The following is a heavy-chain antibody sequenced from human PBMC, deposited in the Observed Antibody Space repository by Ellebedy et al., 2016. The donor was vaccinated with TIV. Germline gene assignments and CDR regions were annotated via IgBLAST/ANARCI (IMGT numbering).Heavy chain of an antibody. V-gene: IGHV1-3*01. CDR2: INAGNGKT. Sequence: ASVKVSCKASGYTFTSYYMHWVRQAPGQRLEWMGWINAGNGKTKYSQKFQGRVTITRDTSASTAYMELSSLRSEDTAVYYCARVYNILTGSRGGYYGMDVWGQGTTVTVSS. J-gene: IGHJ6*02. D-gene: IGHD3-9*01. CDR3: ARVYNILTGSRGGYYGMDV. CDR1: GYTFTSYY.